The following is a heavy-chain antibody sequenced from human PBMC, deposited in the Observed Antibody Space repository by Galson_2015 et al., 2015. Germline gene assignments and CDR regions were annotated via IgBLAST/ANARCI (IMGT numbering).Heavy chain of an antibody. V-gene: IGHV3-73*01. Sequence: SLRLSCAASGFTFSGSAMHWVRQASGKGLEWVGRIRSKANSYATAYAASVKGRFTISRDDSKNTAYLQMNSLKTEDTAVYYCTRHRLWFGGNRDGDYYYYYGMDVWGRGTTVTVSS. J-gene: IGHJ6*02. CDR2: IRSKANSYAT. CDR3: TRHRLWFGGNRDGDYYYYYGMDV. D-gene: IGHD3-10*01. CDR1: GFTFSGSA.